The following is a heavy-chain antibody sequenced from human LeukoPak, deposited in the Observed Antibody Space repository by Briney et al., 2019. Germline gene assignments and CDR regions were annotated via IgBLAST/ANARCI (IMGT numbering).Heavy chain of an antibody. J-gene: IGHJ4*02. CDR2: ISSSSSYI. CDR1: GFTFSSYS. CDR3: ARDRVWDYGDYGY. D-gene: IGHD4-17*01. V-gene: IGHV3-21*01. Sequence: GGSLRLSCAASGFTFSSYSMNWVRQAPGKGLEWVSSISSSSSYICYADSVKGRFTISRDNAKNSLYLQMNSLRAEDTAVYYCARDRVWDYGDYGYWGQGTLVTVSS.